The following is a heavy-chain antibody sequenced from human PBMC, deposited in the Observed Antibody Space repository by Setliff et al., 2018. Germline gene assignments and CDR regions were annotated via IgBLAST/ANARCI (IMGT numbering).Heavy chain of an antibody. Sequence: ASVKVSCKTSGYSFTDYGIAWVRQAPGQGLEWMGWIRAHTGNTYSGQKLHDRLTLTTDTSTNTAYMELRSLGSDDTAVYYCSRLVRFCTRVACQTLSGGEFWGQGTLVTVSS. D-gene: IGHD2-8*01. CDR3: SRLVRFCTRVACQTLSGGEF. CDR2: IRAHTGNT. J-gene: IGHJ1*01. V-gene: IGHV1-18*01. CDR1: GYSFTDYG.